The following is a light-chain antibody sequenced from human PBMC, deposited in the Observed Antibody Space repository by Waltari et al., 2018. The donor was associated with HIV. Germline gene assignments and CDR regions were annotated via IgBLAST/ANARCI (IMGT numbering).Light chain of an antibody. CDR1: SFNIGAKYD. V-gene: IGLV1-40*01. J-gene: IGLJ3*02. CDR2: GNI. Sequence: QSVLTQPPSVSGAPGQTVTISCTGSSFNIGAKYDVHWYQQLPGRAPKVLVYGNIYRPPGVPDRFSGSKSGTSASLAITGLQADDEGYYYCQSYDTRSSGFLVFGGGTKVTVL. CDR3: QSYDTRSSGFLV.